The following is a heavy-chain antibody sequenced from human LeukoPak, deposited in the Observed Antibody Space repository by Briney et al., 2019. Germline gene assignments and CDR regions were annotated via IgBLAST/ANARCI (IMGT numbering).Heavy chain of an antibody. D-gene: IGHD1-20*01. J-gene: IGHJ6*02. CDR3: AAITGTPFGYYYYGMDV. V-gene: IGHV3-30*02. CDR1: GFTFSSYG. CDR2: IWYDGSNK. Sequence: PGGSLRLSCAASGFTFSSYGMHWVRQAPGKGLEWVAVIWYDGSNKYYADSVKGRFTISRDNSKNTLYLQMNSLRAEDTAVYYCAAITGTPFGYYYYGMDVWGQGTTVTVSS.